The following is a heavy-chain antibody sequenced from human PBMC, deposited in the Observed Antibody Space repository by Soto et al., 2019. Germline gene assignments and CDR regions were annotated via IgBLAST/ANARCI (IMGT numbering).Heavy chain of an antibody. D-gene: IGHD4-4*01. CDR3: AKVRRPDRNYGGGYLLEL. Sequence: PGGSLRLACAASGFTFNNFAMTWVRQAPGKGLEWVSSVSSGGDNTWYADSVKGRFTISRDNPKNTLYLHMNILSAADTAVYYCAKVRRPDRNYGGGYLLELWGQGTLVTVSS. V-gene: IGHV3-23*01. CDR1: GFTFNNFA. CDR2: VSSGGDNT. J-gene: IGHJ4*02.